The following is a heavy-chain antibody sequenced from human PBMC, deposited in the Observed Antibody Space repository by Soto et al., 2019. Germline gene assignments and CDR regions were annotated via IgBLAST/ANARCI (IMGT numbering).Heavy chain of an antibody. V-gene: IGHV4-39*07. D-gene: IGHD2-21*01. CDR1: SGSMSSSLNH. J-gene: IGHJ6*04. CDR2: INHSGST. Sequence: SETLSLTCIVSSGSMSSSLNHWGWIRQSPGKGLEWIGNINHSGSTDYNPSLKSRVTISVDTSKNQFSLKLSSVTAADTAVYYCAAPCVACGGFNYYGMEVFRKATTVPVSS. CDR3: AAPCVACGGFNYYGMEV.